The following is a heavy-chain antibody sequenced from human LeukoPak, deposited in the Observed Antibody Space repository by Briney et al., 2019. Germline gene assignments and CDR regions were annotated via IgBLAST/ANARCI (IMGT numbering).Heavy chain of an antibody. CDR3: ARVSFGAAAAGYDS. Sequence: SETLSLTCTVSGGSISRYFWNWIRQPPGKGLEWIGYISYSGSTNYNPSLKSRVTISVDTSKSQFSLNVTSVSAADTAVYYCARVSFGAAAAGYDSWGQGTLVTVSS. V-gene: IGHV4-59*01. CDR2: ISYSGST. J-gene: IGHJ4*02. CDR1: GGSISRYF. D-gene: IGHD6-13*01.